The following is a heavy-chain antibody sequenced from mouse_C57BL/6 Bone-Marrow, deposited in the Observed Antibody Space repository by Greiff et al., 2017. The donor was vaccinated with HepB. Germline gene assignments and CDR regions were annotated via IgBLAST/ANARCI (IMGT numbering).Heavy chain of an antibody. J-gene: IGHJ2*01. V-gene: IGHV5-6*01. CDR3: ARPDGRFDY. CDR1: GFTFSSYG. D-gene: IGHD2-3*01. CDR2: ISSGGSYT. Sequence: EVQVVESGGDLVKPGGSLKLSCAASGFTFSSYGMSWVRQTPDKRLEWVATISSGGSYTYYPDSVKGRFTISRDNAKNTLYLQMSSLKSEDTAMYYCARPDGRFDYWGQGTTLTVSS.